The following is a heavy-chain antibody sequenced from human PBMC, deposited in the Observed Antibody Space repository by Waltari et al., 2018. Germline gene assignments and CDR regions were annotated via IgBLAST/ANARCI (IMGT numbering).Heavy chain of an antibody. J-gene: IGHJ4*02. D-gene: IGHD1-26*01. CDR1: GFTFRSYA. V-gene: IGHV3-23*04. CDR2: ISGSGGST. Sequence: EVQLVESGGGLVQPGGSLRLSCAASGFTFRSYAMGWVRQAPGKGLEWVSAISGSGGSTYYADSVKGRFTISRDNSKNTLYLQMNSLRAEDTAVYYCAKGRQWELDYFDYWGQGTLVTVSS. CDR3: AKGRQWELDYFDY.